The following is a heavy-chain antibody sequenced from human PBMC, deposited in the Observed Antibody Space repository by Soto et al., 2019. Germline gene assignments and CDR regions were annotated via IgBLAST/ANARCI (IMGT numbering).Heavy chain of an antibody. V-gene: IGHV4-59*08. J-gene: IGHJ4*02. CDR3: ARQGVSTFDY. CDR2: IYYSGST. Sequence: PSETLSLTCTVSGGSISSYYWSWIRQPPGKGLEWIGYIYYSGSTNYNPSLKSRVTISVDTSKNQFSLKLSSVTAADTAVYYCARQGVSTFDYWGQGTLVTVSS. CDR1: GGSISSYY. D-gene: IGHD2-8*01.